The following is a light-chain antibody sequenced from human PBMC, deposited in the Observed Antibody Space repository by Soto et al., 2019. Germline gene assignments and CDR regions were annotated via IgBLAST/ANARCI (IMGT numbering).Light chain of an antibody. V-gene: IGKV3-20*01. CDR3: QQYGSSPLT. CDR2: GAS. Sequence: IVLTQSPGTPSLSPGERATLSCRASQRISSSYLAWYQQKPGQAPRLLIYGASSRATGIPDRFSGSGSGTDFTLTISRLEPEDFAVYYCQQYGSSPLTFGGGTKVEIK. CDR1: QRISSSY. J-gene: IGKJ4*01.